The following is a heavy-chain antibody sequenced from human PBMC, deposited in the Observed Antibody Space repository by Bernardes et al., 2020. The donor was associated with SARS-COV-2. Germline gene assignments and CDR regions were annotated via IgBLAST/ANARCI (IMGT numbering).Heavy chain of an antibody. CDR2: IVVGSANT. CDR3: AADLGYCSGGNCYGFYY. D-gene: IGHD2-15*01. V-gene: IGHV1-58*01. J-gene: IGHJ4*02. Sequence: SVKVSCKASGFTFTNTAVQWVRQARGRRLEWIGWIVVGSANTDYAQKFQGRVTITRDMSTSTAYMELSSLTSEDTAMYYCAADLGYCSGGNCYGFYYWGQGTLVTVSS. CDR1: GFTFTNTA.